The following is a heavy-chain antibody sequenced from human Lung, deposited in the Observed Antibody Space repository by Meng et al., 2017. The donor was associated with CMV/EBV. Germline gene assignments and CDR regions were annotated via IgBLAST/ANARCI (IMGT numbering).Heavy chain of an antibody. J-gene: IGHJ4*02. CDR1: GFTLSRYW. V-gene: IGHV3-74*01. Sequence: GGSXRLSCVASGFTLSRYWMHWFRQVPGKGLVWVSRINKDGSFTTHADSVEGRFTISRDNAKNTLFLQMTSLRAEDTAVYYCTRDLAGRDDYWGPAPLVTVSS. CDR2: INKDGSFT. CDR3: TRDLAGRDDY. D-gene: IGHD3-10*01.